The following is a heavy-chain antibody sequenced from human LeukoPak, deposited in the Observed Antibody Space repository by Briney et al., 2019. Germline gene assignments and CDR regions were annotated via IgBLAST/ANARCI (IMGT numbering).Heavy chain of an antibody. V-gene: IGHV3-21*01. CDR3: ARDGYVLRYFDWPRVDYFDY. CDR2: ISSSSSYI. J-gene: IGHJ4*02. D-gene: IGHD3-9*01. CDR1: GFTFSSYS. Sequence: GGSLRLSCAASGFTFSSYSMNWVRQAPGKGLEWVSSISSSSSYIYYADSVKGRFTISRDNAKNSLYLQMNSLRAEDTAVYYCARDGYVLRYFDWPRVDYFDYWGQGTLVTVSS.